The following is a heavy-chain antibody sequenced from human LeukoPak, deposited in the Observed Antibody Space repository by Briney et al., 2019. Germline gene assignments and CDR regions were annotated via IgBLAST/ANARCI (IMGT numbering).Heavy chain of an antibody. J-gene: IGHJ4*02. CDR3: ARSGLPGIAVAADFDY. CDR1: GFTFSSYE. Sequence: GGSLTLSCAASGFTFSSYEMNWVRQAPGKGLEWVSYITSSGSIIYYADSVKGRFTISRDNAKNSLFLQMNSLRAEDTAVYYCARSGLPGIAVAADFDYWGQGTLVTVSS. CDR2: ITSSGSII. D-gene: IGHD6-19*01. V-gene: IGHV3-48*03.